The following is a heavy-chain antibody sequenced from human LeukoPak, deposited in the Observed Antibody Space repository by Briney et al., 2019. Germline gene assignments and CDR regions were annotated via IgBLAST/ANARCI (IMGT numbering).Heavy chain of an antibody. J-gene: IGHJ4*02. D-gene: IGHD2-2*01. CDR2: ISSSSSYI. Sequence: PGGSLRLSCAASGFTFSSYSMNWDRQAPGMGLEWVSSISSSSSYIYYADSVKGRFTISRDNAKNSLYLQMNSLRAEDTAVYYCARSLNIVVVPAAIDYWGQGTPVTVSS. CDR1: GFTFSSYS. CDR3: ARSLNIVVVPAAIDY. V-gene: IGHV3-21*01.